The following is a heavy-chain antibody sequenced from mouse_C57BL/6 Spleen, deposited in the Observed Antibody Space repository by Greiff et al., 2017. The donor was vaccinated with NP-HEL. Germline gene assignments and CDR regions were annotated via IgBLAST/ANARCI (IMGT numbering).Heavy chain of an antibody. D-gene: IGHD1-1*01. J-gene: IGHJ2*01. V-gene: IGHV1-26*01. CDR2: INPNNGGT. CDR3: ARGGVTTGWGY. Sequence: EVQLQQSGPELVKPGASVKISCKASGYTFTDYYMNWVKQSHGKSLEWIGDINPNNGGTSYNQKFKGKATLTVDKSSSTAYMELRSLTSEDSAVYYCARGGVTTGWGYWGQGTTLTVSS. CDR1: GYTFTDYY.